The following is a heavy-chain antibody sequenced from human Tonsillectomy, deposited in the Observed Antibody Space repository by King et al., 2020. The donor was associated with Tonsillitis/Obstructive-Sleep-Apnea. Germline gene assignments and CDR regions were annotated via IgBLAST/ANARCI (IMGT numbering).Heavy chain of an antibody. Sequence: VQLVESGGGLVQPGGSLRLSCAASGFTFSSYAMHWVRQAPGKGLEYVSAISSNGGSTYYANSVRGRFTISRDNSKNTLYLQMGSLRAEDMTVYYCARGPAMTTLTAAGVDYYYYGMDVWGQGTTVTVSS. V-gene: IGHV3-64*01. D-gene: IGHD4-11*01. J-gene: IGHJ6*02. CDR2: ISSNGGST. CDR3: ARGPAMTTLTAAGVDYYYYGMDV. CDR1: GFTFSSYA.